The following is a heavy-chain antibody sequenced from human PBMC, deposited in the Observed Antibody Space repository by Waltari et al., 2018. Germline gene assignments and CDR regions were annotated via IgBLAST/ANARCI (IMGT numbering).Heavy chain of an antibody. Sequence: EVQLVQSGAGLKKPGQSLKISCQASGYTFANYWCAWVRQGPGKGLEWMGLICPGACDTRYSPSVQGHVTFSVDKAGNTAYLQWSSLKASYPAKHYRARMERDLWSGKDHHMDMDAWGEGTTV. CDR1: GYTFANYW. D-gene: IGHD3-3*01. V-gene: IGHV5-51*03. CDR2: ICPGACDT. J-gene: IGHJ6*03. CDR3: ARMERDLWSGKDHHMDMDA.